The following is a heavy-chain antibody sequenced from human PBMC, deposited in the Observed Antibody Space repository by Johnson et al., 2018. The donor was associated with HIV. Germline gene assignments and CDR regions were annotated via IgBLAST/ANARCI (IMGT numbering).Heavy chain of an antibody. J-gene: IGHJ3*02. V-gene: IGHV3-23*04. Sequence: VQLVESRGGLVHPGGSLRLSCGASGFTFSSYGMTWVHQAPGKGLEWVSGISGSGGSTYYADFVKGRFTISRDNSKNTLYLQMNSLRAEDTAVYYCARDRTGLIIAAAGHDAFDIWGQGTMVTVSS. D-gene: IGHD6-13*01. CDR1: GFTFSSYG. CDR2: ISGSGGST. CDR3: ARDRTGLIIAAAGHDAFDI.